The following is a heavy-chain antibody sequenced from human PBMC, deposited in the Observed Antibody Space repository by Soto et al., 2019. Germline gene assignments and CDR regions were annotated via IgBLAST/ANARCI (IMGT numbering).Heavy chain of an antibody. CDR1: GGAISGYY. J-gene: IGHJ5*02. Sequence: LSLTCTVSGGAISGYYWTWIRQSDGEGLEWIGRIYSSGSTNYNPSLKSRVTISLDTSMNYFSLRLSSVTAADTAVYYCARGQRFSDWFDPWGQGTLVTVSS. V-gene: IGHV4-4*07. CDR2: IYSSGST. CDR3: ARGQRFSDWFDP. D-gene: IGHD3-3*01.